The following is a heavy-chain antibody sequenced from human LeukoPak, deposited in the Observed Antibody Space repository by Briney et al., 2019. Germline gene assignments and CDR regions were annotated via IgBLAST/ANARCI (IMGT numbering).Heavy chain of an antibody. J-gene: IGHJ6*04. D-gene: IGHD6-13*01. Sequence: GGSLRLSCAASGFTFSNYWMSWVRQAPEKGLEWVANIKQDASEIYYVDSVEGRFTISRDNAKNSLYLLMNSLRAEDTAVYYCVISATARGGMDVWGKGTTVTVSS. CDR3: VISATARGGMDV. CDR2: IKQDASEI. V-gene: IGHV3-7*03. CDR1: GFTFSNYW.